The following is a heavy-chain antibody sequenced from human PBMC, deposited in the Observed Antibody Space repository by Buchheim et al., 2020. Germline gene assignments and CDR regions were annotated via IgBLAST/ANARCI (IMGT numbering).Heavy chain of an antibody. CDR2: ISSSGGTT. J-gene: IGHJ6*02. V-gene: IGHV3-23*01. Sequence: EVQLLESGGGLVQPGGSLRLSCAASGFIFTDYAMSWVRQAPGKGLEWLSSISSSGGTTKYAGSVKGRFTVSRDNSKDTVYLQMNSLRVEDTAVYYCAKVLKSNLYYYYGMDVWGQGTT. CDR3: AKVLKSNLYYYYGMDV. D-gene: IGHD4-11*01. CDR1: GFIFTDYA.